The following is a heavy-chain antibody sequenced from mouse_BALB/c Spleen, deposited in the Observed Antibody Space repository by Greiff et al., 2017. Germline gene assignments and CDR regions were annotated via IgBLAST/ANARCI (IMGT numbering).Heavy chain of an antibody. J-gene: IGHJ3*01. D-gene: IGHD2-4*01. CDR2: INPYNGAT. Sequence: VQLKQSGPELVKPGASVKISCKASGYSFTGYYMHWVKQSHVKSLEWIGRINPYNGATGYNQNFKDKTSLTVDKSSSTAYMELHSLTSEDSAVYYCARWSFDYDWFAYWGQGTLVTVSA. V-gene: IGHV1-31*01. CDR3: ARWSFDYDWFAY. CDR1: GYSFTGYY.